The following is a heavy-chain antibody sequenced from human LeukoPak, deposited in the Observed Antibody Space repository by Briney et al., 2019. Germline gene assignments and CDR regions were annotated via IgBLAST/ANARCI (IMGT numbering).Heavy chain of an antibody. CDR2: INWNGGST. Sequence: PGGSLRLSCAASGFTFDDYGMSWVRQAPGKGLKWVSGINWNGGSTGYADSVKGRFTISRDNAKNSLYLQMNSLRAEDTALYYCARAQITRRRDGYNYDYWGQGTLVTVSS. CDR3: ARAQITRRRDGYNYDY. V-gene: IGHV3-20*04. J-gene: IGHJ4*02. D-gene: IGHD5-24*01. CDR1: GFTFDDYG.